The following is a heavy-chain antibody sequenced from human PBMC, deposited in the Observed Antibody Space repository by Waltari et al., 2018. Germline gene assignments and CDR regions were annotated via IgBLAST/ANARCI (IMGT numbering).Heavy chain of an antibody. V-gene: IGHV3-9*01. CDR3: AKDAGAGSGSYVLAHIFDY. J-gene: IGHJ4*02. D-gene: IGHD3-10*01. CDR1: GFTFDDHA. CDR2: ISWNSGSI. Sequence: EVQLVESGGGLVQPGRSLRLSCAASGFTFDDHAMHWVRQAPGKGREWVSGISWNSGSIGYADSVKGRFTISRDNAKNSLYLQMNGLRAEDTALYYCAKDAGAGSGSYVLAHIFDYWGQGTVVTVSS.